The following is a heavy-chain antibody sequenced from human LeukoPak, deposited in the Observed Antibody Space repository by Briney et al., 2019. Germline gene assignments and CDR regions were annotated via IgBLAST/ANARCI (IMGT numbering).Heavy chain of an antibody. Sequence: PGGSLRLSCAASGFTFSSYAMSWVRQAPGKGLEWVSGISGSGGSTYYADSVKGRFTISRDNAKNSLYLQMNSLRAEDTAVYYCARDVLESGYFDYWGQGTLVTVSS. CDR1: GFTFSSYA. CDR2: ISGSGGST. D-gene: IGHD1-14*01. CDR3: ARDVLESGYFDY. V-gene: IGHV3-23*01. J-gene: IGHJ4*02.